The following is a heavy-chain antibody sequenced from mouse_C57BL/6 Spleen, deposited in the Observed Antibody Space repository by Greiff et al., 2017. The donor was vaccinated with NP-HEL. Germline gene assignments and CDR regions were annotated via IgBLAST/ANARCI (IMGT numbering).Heavy chain of an antibody. V-gene: IGHV14-4*01. J-gene: IGHJ2*01. CDR2: IDPENGDT. CDR3: TTTRPGY. D-gene: IGHD3-3*01. Sequence: EVQLQQSGAELMRPGASVKLSCTASGFNIKDDYMHWVKQRPEQGLEWIGWIDPENGDTEYASKFQGKATITADTSSNTAYLQLSSLTSEDTAVYYCTTTRPGYWGQGTTLTVSS. CDR1: GFNIKDDY.